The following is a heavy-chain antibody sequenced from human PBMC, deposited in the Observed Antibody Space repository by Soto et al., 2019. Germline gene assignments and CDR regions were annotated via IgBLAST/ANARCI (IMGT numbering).Heavy chain of an antibody. CDR3: AREGNYYYGSGSYYSYYYYGMDV. D-gene: IGHD3-10*01. J-gene: IGHJ6*02. Sequence: SQTLSLTCSISGDSVSSNSAAWNWIRQSPSRGLEWLGRTYYRSKWYNDYAVSVKSRITINPDTSKNQFSLQLNSVTPEDTAVYYCAREGNYYYGSGSYYSYYYYGMDVWGQGTTVTSP. V-gene: IGHV6-1*01. CDR2: TYYRSKWYN. CDR1: GDSVSSNSAA.